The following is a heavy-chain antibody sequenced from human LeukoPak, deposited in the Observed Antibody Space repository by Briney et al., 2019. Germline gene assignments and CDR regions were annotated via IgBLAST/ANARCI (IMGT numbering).Heavy chain of an antibody. CDR1: GFTFSSYA. CDR2: ISGSGGNT. V-gene: IGHV3-23*01. Sequence: GRSLRLSCAASGFTFSSYAMSWVRQAPGKGLEWVSAISGSGGNTYYADSVEGRFTISRDNSKNTLYLQMNSLRAEDTAVYYCAKNMAVAGTSAWFDPWGQGTLVTVSS. CDR3: AKNMAVAGTSAWFDP. J-gene: IGHJ5*02. D-gene: IGHD6-19*01.